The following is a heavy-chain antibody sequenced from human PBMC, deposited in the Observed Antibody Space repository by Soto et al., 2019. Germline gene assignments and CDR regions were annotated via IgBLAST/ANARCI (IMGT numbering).Heavy chain of an antibody. CDR3: VKSSTVLRDWFDP. V-gene: IGHV3-64D*08. CDR2: ISYNGGST. CDR1: GLTFSTSA. Sequence: GRLLRLSCSASGLTFSTSARYWVRQAPGKGLEYVSGISYNGGSTYYADSVKGRFTIARDNSKNTLYLQMSSLRVEDTAVYYCVKSSTVLRDWFDPWGQGTLVTVSS. D-gene: IGHD4-17*01. J-gene: IGHJ5*02.